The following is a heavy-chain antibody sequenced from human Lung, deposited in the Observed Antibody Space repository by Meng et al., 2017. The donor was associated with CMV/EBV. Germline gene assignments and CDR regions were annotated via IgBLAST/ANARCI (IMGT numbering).Heavy chain of an antibody. CDR1: GYTFSDYY. CDR2: INPNSGGT. D-gene: IGHD3-22*01. Sequence: ASXXVSXKVSGYTFSDYYMHWVRQAPGQGLEWMGWINPNSGGTNYAQKFQGRVTMTRDTSISTAYMELSRLRSDDTAVYYCAREDYHDSTSYQDFEYWGQGTXVTVSS. CDR3: AREDYHDSTSYQDFEY. J-gene: IGHJ4*02. V-gene: IGHV1-2*02.